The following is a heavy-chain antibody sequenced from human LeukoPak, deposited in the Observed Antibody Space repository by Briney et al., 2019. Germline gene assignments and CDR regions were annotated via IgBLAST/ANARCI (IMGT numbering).Heavy chain of an antibody. V-gene: IGHV1-18*01. CDR1: GYTFISYG. CDR2: ISPYNGNT. D-gene: IGHD4-17*01. J-gene: IGHJ3*02. CDR3: AREMTTVTPGAIDI. Sequence: ASVKVSCKASGYTFISYGLSWVRQAPGQALEWMGWISPYNGNTNYAQKLQGRVTMTTDTSTSTAYMELRSLRSDDTAVYYCAREMTTVTPGAIDIWGQGTMVTVSP.